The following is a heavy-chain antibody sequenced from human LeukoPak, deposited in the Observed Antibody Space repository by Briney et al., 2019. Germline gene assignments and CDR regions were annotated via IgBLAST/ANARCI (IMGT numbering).Heavy chain of an antibody. CDR3: ARLYYDSSGYYQICYFDY. V-gene: IGHV4-39*01. Sequence: PSETLSLTCTVSGGSISSSSYYWGWIRQPPGKGLEWIGSIYYSGSTYYNPSLKNRVTISVDTSKNQFSLNLSSVTAADTAVYYCARLYYDSSGYYQICYFDYWGQGTLVTVSS. CDR2: IYYSGST. CDR1: GGSISSSSYY. D-gene: IGHD3-22*01. J-gene: IGHJ4*02.